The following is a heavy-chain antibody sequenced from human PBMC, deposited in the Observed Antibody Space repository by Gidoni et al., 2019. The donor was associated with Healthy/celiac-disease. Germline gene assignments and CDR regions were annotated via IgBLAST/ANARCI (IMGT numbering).Heavy chain of an antibody. J-gene: IGHJ4*02. CDR2: IYSSGST. CDR3: ARAGSGSYWVMGYFDY. D-gene: IGHD1-26*01. CDR1: GGSISSGGYY. V-gene: IGHV4-31*03. Sequence: QVQLQESGPGLAKPSQTLSLTCTVSGGSISSGGYYWSWIRQHPGKGLEWIGYIYSSGSTYYNPSLKSRVTISVDTSKNQFSLKLSSVTAADTAVYYCARAGSGSYWVMGYFDYWGQGTLVTVSS.